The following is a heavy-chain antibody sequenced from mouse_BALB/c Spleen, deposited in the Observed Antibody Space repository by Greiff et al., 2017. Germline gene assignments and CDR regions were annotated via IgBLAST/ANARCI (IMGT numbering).Heavy chain of an antibody. D-gene: IGHD1-1*01. V-gene: IGHV1-7*01. CDR2: INPSTGYT. Sequence: VQLQQSGAELAKPGASVKMSCKASGYTFTSYWMHWVKQRPGQGLEWIGYINPSTGYTEYNQKFKDKATLTADKSSSTAYMQLSSLTSEDSAVSFCARRFTTVVADAMDYWGQGTPVTVSA. CDR1: GYTFTSYW. J-gene: IGHJ4*01. CDR3: ARRFTTVVADAMDY.